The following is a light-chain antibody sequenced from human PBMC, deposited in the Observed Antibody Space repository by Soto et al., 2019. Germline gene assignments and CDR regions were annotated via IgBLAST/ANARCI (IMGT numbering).Light chain of an antibody. CDR3: QQYGSSRT. CDR2: GAS. CDR1: QSFSATY. Sequence: IVLTQSPGTLSLSPGERATLSCRASQSFSATYLAWYQQKPGQAPRLLIYGASSRATGIPDRFSGSGSGTDFTLTISRLEPGDFAVYYCQQYGSSRTFGQGTKVEIK. J-gene: IGKJ1*01. V-gene: IGKV3-20*01.